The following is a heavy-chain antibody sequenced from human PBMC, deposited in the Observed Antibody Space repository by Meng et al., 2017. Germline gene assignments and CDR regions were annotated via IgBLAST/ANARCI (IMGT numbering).Heavy chain of an antibody. CDR2: IRAYNGNT. V-gene: IGHV1-18*01. J-gene: IGHJ3*02. CDR1: GYTFTSYG. D-gene: IGHD6-13*01. CDR3: ARDLGIAAAGVAFDI. Sequence: ASVKVSCKASGYTFTSYGISWVRQAPGQGLEWMGWIRAYNGNTNYAQKLQGRVTMTTDTYTSTAHMELRSLRSDDTAVYYCARDLGIAAAGVAFDIWGQGTMVTVSS.